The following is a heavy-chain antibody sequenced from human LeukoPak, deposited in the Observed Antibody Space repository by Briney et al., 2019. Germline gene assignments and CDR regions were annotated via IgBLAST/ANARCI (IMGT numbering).Heavy chain of an antibody. Sequence: PGGSLRLSCAASGFTFSSYWMSWVRQAPGKGLEWVSVIYSGGSTYYADSVKGRFTISRDNSKNTLYLQMNSLRAEDTAVYYCARESGVGAVDYWGQGTLVTVSS. CDR3: ARESGVGAVDY. CDR2: IYSGGST. CDR1: GFTFSSYW. D-gene: IGHD1-26*01. V-gene: IGHV3-66*01. J-gene: IGHJ4*02.